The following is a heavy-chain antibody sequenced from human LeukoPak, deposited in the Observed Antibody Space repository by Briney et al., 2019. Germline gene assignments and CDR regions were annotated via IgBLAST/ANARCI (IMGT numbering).Heavy chain of an antibody. CDR2: IYSGGST. CDR1: GFTVSSNY. CDR3: ARADWDTAMIDY. Sequence: GGSLRLSCAASGFTVSSNYMSWVRQAPGKGLEWVSVIYSGGSTYYADSVKGRFTISRDNSKNTLYLQMNSLRAEDTAVYYCARADWDTAMIDYWGQGTLVTVSS. V-gene: IGHV3-66*01. J-gene: IGHJ4*02. D-gene: IGHD5-18*01.